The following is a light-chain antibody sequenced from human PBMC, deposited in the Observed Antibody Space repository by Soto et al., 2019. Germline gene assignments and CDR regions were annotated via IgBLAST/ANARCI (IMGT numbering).Light chain of an antibody. CDR2: GAS. V-gene: IGKV3-20*01. J-gene: IGKJ1*01. CDR1: QSVSSNY. Sequence: EIVLTQSPGTLSLSPGERATLSCRASQSVSSNYVAWYQQKPEQAPRLLIYGASSRATAIPARFSGGGSGTDFTLTVSRLEPEDFAVYYWQQYGSSPWTFGQGTKVEIK. CDR3: QQYGSSPWT.